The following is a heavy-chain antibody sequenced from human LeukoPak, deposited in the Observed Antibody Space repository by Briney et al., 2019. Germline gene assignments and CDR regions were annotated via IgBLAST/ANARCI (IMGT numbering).Heavy chain of an antibody. CDR1: GLTFSSYA. V-gene: IGHV3-23*01. Sequence: PGGSLRLSCAASGLTFSSYAMSWVRQAPGKGLEWVSGISGNGGGTYYADSVKGRFTISRDNSKNTLYLQMSSLRAEDTAVYYCAKDRTAGYDGLVDYWGQGTLVTVSS. J-gene: IGHJ4*02. CDR3: AKDRTAGYDGLVDY. CDR2: ISGNGGGT. D-gene: IGHD5-12*01.